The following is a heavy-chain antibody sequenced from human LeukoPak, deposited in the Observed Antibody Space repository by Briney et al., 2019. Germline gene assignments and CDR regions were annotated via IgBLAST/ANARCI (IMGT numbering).Heavy chain of an antibody. CDR2: INWNGGST. Sequence: GGSLRLSCAASGFTFDDCGMSWVRQAPGKGLEWVSGINWNGGSTGYADSVKGRFTISRDNVKNSLYLQMNSLRAEDTALYYCARDRRDYDILTGLGREGIDYWGQGTLVTVSS. CDR1: GFTFDDCG. D-gene: IGHD3-9*01. J-gene: IGHJ4*02. V-gene: IGHV3-20*04. CDR3: ARDRRDYDILTGLGREGIDY.